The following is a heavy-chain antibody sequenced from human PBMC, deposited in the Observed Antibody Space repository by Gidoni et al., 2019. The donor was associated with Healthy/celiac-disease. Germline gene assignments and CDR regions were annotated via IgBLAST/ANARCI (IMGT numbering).Heavy chain of an antibody. D-gene: IGHD2-2*01. V-gene: IGHV1-69*01. CDR2: IIPIFGTA. Sequence: QVQLVQSGAEVKTPGSSVKVSCKASGGTFSSYAISWVRQAPGQGLEWMGGIIPIFGTANYAQKFQGRVTITADESTSTAYMELSSLRSEDTAVYYCARGGCSSTSCSLRDYYYYGMDVWGQGTTVTVSS. CDR1: GGTFSSYA. J-gene: IGHJ6*02. CDR3: ARGGCSSTSCSLRDYYYYGMDV.